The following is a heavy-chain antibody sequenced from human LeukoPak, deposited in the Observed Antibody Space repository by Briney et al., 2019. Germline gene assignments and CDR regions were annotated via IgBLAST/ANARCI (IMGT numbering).Heavy chain of an antibody. CDR1: GYTFTSHD. D-gene: IGHD6-13*01. CDR3: ARELAAAGWGGVDY. J-gene: IGHJ4*02. V-gene: IGHV1-8*01. Sequence: ASVKVSCKASGYTFTSHDINWVRQATGQGLEWMGWMNPNSGNTGYAQKFQGRVTMTRNTSISTAYMELSSLRSEDTAVYYCARELAAAGWGGVDYWGQGTLVTVSS. CDR2: MNPNSGNT.